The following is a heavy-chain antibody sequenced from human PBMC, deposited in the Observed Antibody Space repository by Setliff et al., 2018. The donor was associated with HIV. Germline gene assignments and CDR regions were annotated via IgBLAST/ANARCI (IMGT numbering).Heavy chain of an antibody. CDR2: IIPILGIA. D-gene: IGHD6-19*01. CDR1: GGTFSSYA. CDR3: ARDSGAVAGTRYYFDY. J-gene: IGHJ4*02. V-gene: IGHV1-69*10. Sequence: WASVKVSCKASGGTFSSYAISWVRQAPGQGLEWMGGIIPILGIANYAQKFQGRVTMTRDTSTSTAYMELSSLRSEDTAVYYCARDSGAVAGTRYYFDYWGQGTLVTVSS.